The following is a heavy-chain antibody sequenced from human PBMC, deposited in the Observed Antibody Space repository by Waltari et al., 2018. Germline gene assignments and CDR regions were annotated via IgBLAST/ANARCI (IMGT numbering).Heavy chain of an antibody. Sequence: EVQLVESGGGLIQPGGSLRLSCAASGFTVSSNYMSWVRQAPGKGLEWVSGMYSCGSTYYADSVKGRFTIARDKSKNTLYLQMNSLRAEDTAVYYCASTEWTPYWGQGTLVTISS. CDR2: MYSCGST. V-gene: IGHV3-53*01. CDR3: ASTEWTPY. CDR1: GFTVSSNY. D-gene: IGHD3-3*01. J-gene: IGHJ4*02.